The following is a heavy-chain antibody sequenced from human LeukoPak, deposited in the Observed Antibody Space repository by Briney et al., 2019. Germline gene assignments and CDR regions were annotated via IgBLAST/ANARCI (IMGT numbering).Heavy chain of an antibody. Sequence: SETLSLTCAVYGGSFCGYYWSWIRQPPGKGLEWIGEINHSGSTNYNPSLKSRVTISVDTSKNQFSLKLSSVTAADTAVYYCARGRGEIRYWGQGTLVTVSS. D-gene: IGHD3-16*01. CDR3: ARGRGEIRY. V-gene: IGHV4-34*01. CDR2: INHSGST. J-gene: IGHJ4*02. CDR1: GGSFCGYY.